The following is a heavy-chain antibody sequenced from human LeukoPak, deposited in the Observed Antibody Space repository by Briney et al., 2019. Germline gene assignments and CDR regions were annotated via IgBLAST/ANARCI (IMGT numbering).Heavy chain of an antibody. CDR2: ISGSGGST. J-gene: IGHJ5*02. CDR3: ARDGPPVPTIFGTFDP. Sequence: QPGGSLRLSCAASGFTFSNYAMSWVRQAPGKGLEWVSIISGSGGSTYYADSVKGRFTISRDNSKNTLYLQMNSLRAEDTAMYYCARDGPPVPTIFGTFDPWGQGSLVTVSS. D-gene: IGHD3-3*01. V-gene: IGHV3-23*01. CDR1: GFTFSNYA.